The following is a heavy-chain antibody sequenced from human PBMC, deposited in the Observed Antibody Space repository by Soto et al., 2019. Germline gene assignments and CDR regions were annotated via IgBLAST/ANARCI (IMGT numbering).Heavy chain of an antibody. CDR2: IYHSGST. J-gene: IGHJ6*02. Sequence: PSETLSLTCAVSGGSISSRNWWSWVRQPPGKGLEWIGEIYHSGSTNYNPSLKSRVTISVDKSKNQFSLKLNSVTAADTAVYYCARHARNYDIVIGYPPLYYYGMDGWGQRSKVTVSS. V-gene: IGHV4-4*02. CDR3: ARHARNYDIVIGYPPLYYYGMDG. CDR1: GGSISSRNW. D-gene: IGHD3-9*01.